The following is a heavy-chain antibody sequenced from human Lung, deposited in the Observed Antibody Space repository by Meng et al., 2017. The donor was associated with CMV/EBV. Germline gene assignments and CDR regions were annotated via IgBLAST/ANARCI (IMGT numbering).Heavy chain of an antibody. D-gene: IGHD2-2*01. V-gene: IGHV4-4*07. CDR3: VRLAPDVNYFDN. J-gene: IGHJ4*02. Sequence: QVHLQESGPGRVKPSETLSLTCSVSGGSVIGYYWNWIRQPAGKGLEWIGRIYSSGLTHYNPSLENRITMSVDTSKNHFSLDLTSVTAADTARYYCVRLAPDVNYFDNWGQGTLVTVSS. CDR2: IYSSGLT. CDR1: GGSVIGYY.